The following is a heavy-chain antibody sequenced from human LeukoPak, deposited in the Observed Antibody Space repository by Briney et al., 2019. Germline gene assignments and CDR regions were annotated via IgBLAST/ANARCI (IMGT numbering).Heavy chain of an antibody. J-gene: IGHJ4*02. V-gene: IGHV5-51*01. D-gene: IGHD4-23*01. CDR3: ARQRPRDYGGRYYYFDY. CDR2: IYPGDSDT. Sequence: GESLKISCKGSGYSFTSYWIGWVRQMPGKGLEWMGIIYPGDSDTRYSPSFQGQVTISADKSISTAYLQWSSLKASDTAMYYCARQRPRDYGGRYYYFDYWGQGTLVTVSS. CDR1: GYSFTSYW.